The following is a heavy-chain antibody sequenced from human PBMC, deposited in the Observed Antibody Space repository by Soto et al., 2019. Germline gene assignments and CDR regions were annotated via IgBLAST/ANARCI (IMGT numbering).Heavy chain of an antibody. CDR3: GREPIPLFFFMIGQKKRSPQFPYTA. Sequence: ASETLSLTSTVSGGSVSSGSYYWSWIRQPPGKGLEWIGYIYYSGSTNYNPSLKSRVTISVDTSKNQFSLKLRSVTAADTAVYSWGREPIPLFFFMIGQKKRSPQFPYTARGR. CDR1: GGSVSSGSYY. J-gene: IGHJ2*01. D-gene: IGHD3-22*01. CDR2: IYYSGST. V-gene: IGHV4-61*01.